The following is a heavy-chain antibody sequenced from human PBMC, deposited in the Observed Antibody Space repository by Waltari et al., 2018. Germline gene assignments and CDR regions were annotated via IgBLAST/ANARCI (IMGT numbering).Heavy chain of an antibody. CDR3: VRESPIAVAGS. D-gene: IGHD6-19*01. CDR1: GFTFTNYP. V-gene: IGHV3-23*01. CDR2: IGGGGGHI. Sequence: EVQLLESGVGLVQPGGSLRLSCAASGFTFTNYPMSWVRQAPGKGLEWVSAIGGGGGHIYYADSVNGRFTISRDNSNNTVYLQMNSLRVDDTAVYYCVRESPIAVAGSWGQGTLVTVSS. J-gene: IGHJ4*02.